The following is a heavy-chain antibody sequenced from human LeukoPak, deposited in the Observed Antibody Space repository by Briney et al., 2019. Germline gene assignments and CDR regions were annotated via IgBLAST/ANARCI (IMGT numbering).Heavy chain of an antibody. CDR3: ARVEMATTGPNWFDP. CDR2: INPSGGST. J-gene: IGHJ5*02. D-gene: IGHD5-24*01. Sequence: ASVKVSCKASGYTFTSYYMHWVRQAPGQGLEWMGIINPSGGSTSYAQKFQGRVTMTRDMSTSTVYMKLSSLRSEDTAVYYCARVEMATTGPNWFDPWGQGTLVTVSS. V-gene: IGHV1-46*01. CDR1: GYTFTSYY.